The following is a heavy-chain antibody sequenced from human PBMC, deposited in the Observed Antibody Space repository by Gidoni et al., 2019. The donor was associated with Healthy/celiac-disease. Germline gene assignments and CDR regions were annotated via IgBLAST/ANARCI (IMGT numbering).Heavy chain of an antibody. CDR1: GFPFSSYS. D-gene: IGHD3-22*01. CDR2: ISSSSSYI. Sequence: EVQLVESGGGLVKPGGSLRLSCAASGFPFSSYSMNWVRQSPGTGLKWVSSISSSSSYIYYADSVKSRFTISRDNAKNSLYLQMNSLRAEDTAVYYCARDTLNYYDSSGYYPFDYWGQGTLVTVSS. V-gene: IGHV3-21*01. CDR3: ARDTLNYYDSSGYYPFDY. J-gene: IGHJ4*02.